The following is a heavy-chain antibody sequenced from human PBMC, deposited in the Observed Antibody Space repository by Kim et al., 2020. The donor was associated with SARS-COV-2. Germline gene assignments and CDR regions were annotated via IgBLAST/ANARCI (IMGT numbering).Heavy chain of an antibody. J-gene: IGHJ6*02. CDR2: ISSFSGST. CDR1: GFTFSSYA. D-gene: IGHD3-3*01. Sequence: GGSLRLSCAASGFTFSSYAMNWVRQAPGKGLEWVSGISSFSGSTYYADSVKGRFTISRDNSKNTLYLQLNSLRAEDTAVYYCAKDRTLRYDFWSGYDRPRDGMDVWGQGTTVSVSS. V-gene: IGHV3-23*01. CDR3: AKDRTLRYDFWSGYDRPRDGMDV.